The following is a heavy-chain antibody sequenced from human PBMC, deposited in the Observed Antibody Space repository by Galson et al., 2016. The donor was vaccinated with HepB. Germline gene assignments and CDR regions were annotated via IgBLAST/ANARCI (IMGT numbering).Heavy chain of an antibody. V-gene: IGHV1-46*02. D-gene: IGHD6-19*01. CDR2: INPSGSSISPSGGNI. J-gene: IGHJ4*02. Sequence: SVKVSCKASGYTFNGYYIHWVRQAPGLGLKWMGIINPSGSSISPSGGNISYAQKFRGRVTMARDTSTSTVYMELSSLRSEDTAVYYCARSPPQWLVPNYYFDYWGQGTLVTVSS. CDR1: GYTFNGYY. CDR3: ARSPPQWLVPNYYFDY.